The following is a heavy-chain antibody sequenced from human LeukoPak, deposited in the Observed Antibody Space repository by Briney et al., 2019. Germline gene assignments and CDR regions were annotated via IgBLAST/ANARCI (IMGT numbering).Heavy chain of an antibody. Sequence: SETLSLTCTVSGGSISSYYWSWIRQPPGKGLEWIGYIYYSGSTNYNPSLKSRVTISVDTSKNQFSLKLGSVTAADTAVYYCARAGNYYGSGSYYKVWFDPWGQGTLVTVSS. CDR3: ARAGNYYGSGSYYKVWFDP. D-gene: IGHD3-10*01. CDR2: IYYSGST. V-gene: IGHV4-59*01. J-gene: IGHJ5*02. CDR1: GGSISSYY.